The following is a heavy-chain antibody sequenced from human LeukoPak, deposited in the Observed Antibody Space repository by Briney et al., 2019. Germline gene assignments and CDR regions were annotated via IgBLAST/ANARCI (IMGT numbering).Heavy chain of an antibody. CDR1: GFTFSGYP. CDR3: AKGGRSSSWYGVFDY. J-gene: IGHJ4*02. D-gene: IGHD6-13*01. CDR2: ISGSGGST. V-gene: IGHV3-23*01. Sequence: GGSLSLSCAASGFTFSGYPLSWFRQAPGKGLEWVSAISGSGGSTYYADSVKGRFTISRDNSKNTLYLQMNSLRAEDTAVYYCAKGGRSSSWYGVFDYWGQGTLVTVSS.